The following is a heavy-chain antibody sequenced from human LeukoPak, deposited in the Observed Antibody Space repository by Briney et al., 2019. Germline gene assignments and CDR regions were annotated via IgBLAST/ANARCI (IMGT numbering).Heavy chain of an antibody. J-gene: IGHJ6*02. Sequence: PGGSLRLSCAASGFTFSSYGMHWVRQAPGKGLEWVAVISYDGSNKYYADSVKGRFTISRDNSKNTLYLQMSSLRAEDTAVYYCSKGPYYDFWSGYYTEDYYYYGMDVWGQGTTVTVSS. CDR1: GFTFSSYG. CDR2: ISYDGSNK. CDR3: SKGPYYDFWSGYYTEDYYYYGMDV. V-gene: IGHV3-30*18. D-gene: IGHD3-3*01.